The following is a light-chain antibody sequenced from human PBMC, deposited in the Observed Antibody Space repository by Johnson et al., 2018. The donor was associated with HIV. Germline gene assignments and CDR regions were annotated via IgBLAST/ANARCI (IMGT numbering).Light chain of an antibody. Sequence: QSVLTQPPSVSAAPGQKVTISCSGSSSDMGNYAVSWYQQLPGTAPKLLIYENNKRPSGIPDRFSGSKSGTSATLGITGVQTGDEADYYCGTWDSSLSASYVFGTGTKVTL. CDR1: SSDMGNYA. J-gene: IGLJ1*01. CDR3: GTWDSSLSASYV. CDR2: ENN. V-gene: IGLV1-51*02.